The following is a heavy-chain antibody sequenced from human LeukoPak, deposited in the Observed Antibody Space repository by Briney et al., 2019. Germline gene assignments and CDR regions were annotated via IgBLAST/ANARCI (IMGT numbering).Heavy chain of an antibody. V-gene: IGHV3-30*02. J-gene: IGHJ4*02. CDR2: IHYDGSNK. D-gene: IGHD6-19*01. CDR3: AKDRGRAVAGSEFDY. Sequence: GGSLRLSCAASGFTFSNYGMHWVRQAPGKGLDWVAFIHYDGSNKYYADSVKGRFTISRDDSKNTLYLQMNSLRAEDTAVYYCAKDRGRAVAGSEFDYWGQGTLVTVFS. CDR1: GFTFSNYG.